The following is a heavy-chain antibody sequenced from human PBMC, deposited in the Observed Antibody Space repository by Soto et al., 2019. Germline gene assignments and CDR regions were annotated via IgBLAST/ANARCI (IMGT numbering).Heavy chain of an antibody. CDR3: ARVPTP. J-gene: IGHJ5*02. CDR2: IYHSEST. CDR1: CGSIRYDY. V-gene: IGHV4-59*12. Sequence: SETLSLTCTVSCGSIRYDYWSWIRQPPGKGLEWIGYIYHSESTYYNPSLKSRVTISVDRSKNQFSLMLSSVTAADTAVYYCARVPTPWGQGTLVTVSS.